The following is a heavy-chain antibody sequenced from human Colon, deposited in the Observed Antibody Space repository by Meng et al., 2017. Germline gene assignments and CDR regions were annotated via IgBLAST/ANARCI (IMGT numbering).Heavy chain of an antibody. CDR1: GYTFNTYH. CDR3: ARERLGESPDY. Sequence: QVQLLQSGAEVKKPGASVKVSCKASGYTFNTYHMHWVRQAPGQGLEWMGIINPSGGGTLYAQKFQGRVTMTSDTSTSTVYMELSSLRSEDTAVYYCARERLGESPDYWGQGTLVTVPS. J-gene: IGHJ4*02. CDR2: INPSGGGT. V-gene: IGHV1-46*02. D-gene: IGHD3-16*01.